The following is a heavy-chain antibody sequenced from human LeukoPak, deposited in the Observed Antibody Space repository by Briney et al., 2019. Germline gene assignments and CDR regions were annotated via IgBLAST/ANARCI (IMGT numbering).Heavy chain of an antibody. D-gene: IGHD3-3*01. CDR1: GGSISSYY. V-gene: IGHV4-59*01. J-gene: IGHJ4*02. Sequence: SETLSLTCTVSGGSISSYYWSWIRQPPGKGLEWIGYIYYSGSTNYNPSLKSRVTISVDTSKSQFSLKLSSVTAADTAVYYCARVGRYDFWSGVDYFDYWGQGTLVTVSS. CDR2: IYYSGST. CDR3: ARVGRYDFWSGVDYFDY.